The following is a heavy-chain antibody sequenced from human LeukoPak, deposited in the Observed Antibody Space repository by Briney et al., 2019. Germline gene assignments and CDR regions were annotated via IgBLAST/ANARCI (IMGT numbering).Heavy chain of an antibody. CDR3: ARLTLHCSSTSCCPYYYYYGMDV. D-gene: IGHD2-2*01. V-gene: IGHV1-69*04. Sequence: AASVKVSCKASGGTFSSYAISWVRQAPGQGLEWMGRIIPILGIANYAQKFQGRVTITADKSTSTAYMELSSLRSEDTAVYYCARLTLHCSSTSCCPYYYYYGMDVWGQGTTVTVSS. J-gene: IGHJ6*02. CDR1: GGTFSSYA. CDR2: IIPILGIA.